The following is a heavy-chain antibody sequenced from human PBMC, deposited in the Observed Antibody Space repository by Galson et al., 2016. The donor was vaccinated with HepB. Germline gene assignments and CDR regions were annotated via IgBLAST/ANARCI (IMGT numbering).Heavy chain of an antibody. Sequence: SVKVSCKASGGTFNRYAITWVRQAPGQGLEWVAGIIPVVNTIDCTQKFQGRLTLTTDEATSTTYKDLTSLRSEDTAVYYCGRWSYYGSDPKFDYWGQGTLVTVSS. D-gene: IGHD1-26*01. CDR2: IIPVVNTI. CDR3: GRWSYYGSDPKFDY. CDR1: GGTFNRYA. J-gene: IGHJ4*02. V-gene: IGHV1-69*05.